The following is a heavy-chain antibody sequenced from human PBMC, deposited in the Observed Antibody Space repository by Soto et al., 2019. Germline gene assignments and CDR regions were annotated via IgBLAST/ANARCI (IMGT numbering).Heavy chain of an antibody. V-gene: IGHV1-2*02. CDR3: AREIEVVGSRSFDY. J-gene: IGHJ4*02. Sequence: QVQLVQSGAAVEKPGASMKVSCKASGYTFTAYYIDWVRQAPGQGLEWMGWIKPKTGATETAQRFQGRVTLTWDTPMSTAYMDLSRLTSDDTAVYFCAREIEVVGSRSFDYCGRGTLLTVSS. CDR1: GYTFTAYY. CDR2: IKPKTGAT. D-gene: IGHD6-19*01.